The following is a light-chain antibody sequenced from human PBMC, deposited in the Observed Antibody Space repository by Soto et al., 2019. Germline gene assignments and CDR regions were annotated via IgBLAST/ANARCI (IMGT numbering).Light chain of an antibody. CDR3: QQYDGY. Sequence: DIQMTQSPSTLAASVGDRVTITCRASQNINRWLARYQQKPGKAPKVLIYDASSLESGVPSRFSGSGSGTEFTLTITSLQPDDFATYYCQQYDGYFGPGTKVDFK. CDR2: DAS. J-gene: IGKJ3*01. V-gene: IGKV1-5*01. CDR1: QNINRW.